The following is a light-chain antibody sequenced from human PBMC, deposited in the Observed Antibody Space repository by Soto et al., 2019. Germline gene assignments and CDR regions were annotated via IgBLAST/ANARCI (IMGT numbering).Light chain of an antibody. CDR1: SSDVGGYNY. V-gene: IGLV2-14*01. J-gene: IGLJ2*01. CDR2: DVS. CDR3: SSYTSSTTLVV. Sequence: QSVLTQPASVSGSPGQSITISCTGTSSDVGGYNYVSWYQQHPGKAPKLMIYDVSNRPSGVSNRFSGSKSGNTASLTISGLQAEDEADDYCSSYTSSTTLVVFGGGTKVPVL.